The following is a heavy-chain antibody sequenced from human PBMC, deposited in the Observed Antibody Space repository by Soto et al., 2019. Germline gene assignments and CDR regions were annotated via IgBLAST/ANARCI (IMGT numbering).Heavy chain of an antibody. J-gene: IGHJ4*02. CDR2: IYYSGST. D-gene: IGHD5-12*01. V-gene: IGHV4-59*01. Sequence: RSLTCTVSGGSISSYYWSWIRQPPGKGLEWIGYIYYSGSTNSNPSLKSRVTISVDTSKNQFSLKLSSVTAADTAVYYCARDSKRGYSGYDKLDYWGQGTLVTVS. CDR1: GGSISSYY. CDR3: ARDSKRGYSGYDKLDY.